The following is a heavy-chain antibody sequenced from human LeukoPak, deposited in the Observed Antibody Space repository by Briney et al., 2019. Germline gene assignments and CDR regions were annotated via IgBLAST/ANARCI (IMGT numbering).Heavy chain of an antibody. CDR1: GFTFSSYA. CDR3: SLEGSSWYRYFQH. CDR2: IKQDGSEK. J-gene: IGHJ1*01. V-gene: IGHV3-7*05. Sequence: GGSLRLSCAASGFTFSSYAMSWVRQAPGKGLEWVANIKQDGSEKYYVDSVKGRFTISRDNAKNSLYLQMNSLRAEDTAVYYSSLEGSSWYRYFQHWGQGTLVTVSS. D-gene: IGHD6-13*01.